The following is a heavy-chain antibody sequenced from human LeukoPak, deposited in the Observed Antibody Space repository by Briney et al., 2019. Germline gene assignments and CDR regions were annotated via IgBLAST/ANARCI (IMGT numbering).Heavy chain of an antibody. CDR1: GVSINSNTYY. Sequence: SETLSLTCTVSGVSINSNTYYWGWIRQPPGKGLEWIASFYYTATTYYNPSLKSRVTISVDTSKNQFSLKLGSVTAADTAVYYCARYEAAAGRVDYWGQGTLVTVSS. CDR3: ARYEAAAGRVDY. J-gene: IGHJ4*02. V-gene: IGHV4-39*07. CDR2: FYYTATT. D-gene: IGHD6-13*01.